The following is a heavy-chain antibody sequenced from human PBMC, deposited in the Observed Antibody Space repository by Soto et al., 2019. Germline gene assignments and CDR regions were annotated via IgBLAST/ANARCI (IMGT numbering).Heavy chain of an antibody. V-gene: IGHV3-23*01. Sequence: GGSLRLSCAASGFTFSSYAMSWVRQAPGKGLEWVSAISGSGGSTYYADSVKGRFTISRDNSKNTLYLQMNSLRAEDTAVYYCAKEENYYGSGSYYTPLSYYGMDVWGQGTTVTVSS. CDR1: GFTFSSYA. D-gene: IGHD3-10*01. J-gene: IGHJ6*02. CDR3: AKEENYYGSGSYYTPLSYYGMDV. CDR2: ISGSGGST.